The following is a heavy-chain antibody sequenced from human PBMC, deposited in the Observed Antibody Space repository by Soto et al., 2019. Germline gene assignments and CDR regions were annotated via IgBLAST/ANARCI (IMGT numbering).Heavy chain of an antibody. CDR3: AREPSVSSSWHDAFDI. D-gene: IGHD6-13*01. CDR2: IIPIFGTA. Sequence: SVKVSCKASGGTFSSYAISWVRQAPGQGLEWMGGIIPIFGTANYAQKFQGRVTITADESTSTAYMELSSLRSEDTAVYYCAREPSVSSSWHDAFDIWGQGTMVT. J-gene: IGHJ3*02. CDR1: GGTFSSYA. V-gene: IGHV1-69*13.